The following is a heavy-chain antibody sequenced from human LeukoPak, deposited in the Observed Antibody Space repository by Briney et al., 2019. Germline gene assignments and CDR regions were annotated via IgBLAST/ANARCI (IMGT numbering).Heavy chain of an antibody. CDR1: GITFSDSA. J-gene: IGHJ5*02. D-gene: IGHD6-19*01. CDR2: ITDSYNT. V-gene: IGHV3-23*01. CDR3: VKGACSSGCSGNH. Sequence: PGGSLRLSCAASGITFSDSAMYWVRQAPGKGLECVSAITDSYNTYYGDSVKGRFTISRDNSKKTLYLQMNRLRVDDTALYYCVKGACSSGCSGNHWGQGTRVIVSS.